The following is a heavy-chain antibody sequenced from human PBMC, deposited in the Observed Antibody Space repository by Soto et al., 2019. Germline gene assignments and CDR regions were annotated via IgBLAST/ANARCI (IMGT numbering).Heavy chain of an antibody. CDR1: DGSFTGFH. J-gene: IGHJ6*02. CDR3: ARGVPFGHYSRDV. Sequence: SETLSLTCSVYDGSFTGFHWTWIRRPPGKGLEWIGEIKHSGSTNYNPSLTRRVTISVDTSKNQFSLKLNSVTAADTAWYYCARGVPFGHYSRDVWCQGTTVTVSS. D-gene: IGHD3-3*01. CDR2: IKHSGST. V-gene: IGHV4-34*01.